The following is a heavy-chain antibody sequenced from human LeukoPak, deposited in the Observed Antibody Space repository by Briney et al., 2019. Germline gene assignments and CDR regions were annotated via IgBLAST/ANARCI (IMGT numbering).Heavy chain of an antibody. CDR1: GFTFSDYW. CDR3: AIGNYALG. J-gene: IGHJ4*02. Sequence: GGSLRLSCAASGFTFSDYWMHWVRQAPGKGLVWVSRINTDGGSTTYADSVKGRFTITRDNAKNTLYLQMNSLRAEDTAVYYCAIGNYALGWGQGTLVTVSS. CDR2: INTDGGST. D-gene: IGHD3-16*01. V-gene: IGHV3-74*01.